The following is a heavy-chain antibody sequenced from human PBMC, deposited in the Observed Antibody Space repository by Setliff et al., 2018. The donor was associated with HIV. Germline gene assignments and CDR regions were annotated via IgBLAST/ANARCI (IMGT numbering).Heavy chain of an antibody. CDR3: ARRGEVTGHRFDY. Sequence: SETLSLTCTVSAVSTSSGHYYWGWIRQPPGKGLEWIGYIYYSGSTYYNPSLKSRVTISVETSKNLFSLRLSSVTAADTAVYYCARRGEVTGHRFDYWGQGALVTVSS. V-gene: IGHV4-39*02. J-gene: IGHJ4*02. CDR2: IYYSGST. D-gene: IGHD2-21*02. CDR1: AVSTSSGHYY.